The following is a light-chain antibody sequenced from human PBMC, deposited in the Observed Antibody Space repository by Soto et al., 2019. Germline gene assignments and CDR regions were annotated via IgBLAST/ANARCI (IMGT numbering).Light chain of an antibody. Sequence: EIVMTQSPGTRSLSPGERATLSCSASQSVSSSYLGWHQQKPGQAPMLLIYAASRSATGIPDRFSGSGSGTDFTLSISRLEPEDFAVYHCQQYGDSPLTFGGGPKGDIK. J-gene: IGKJ4*02. CDR2: AAS. CDR3: QQYGDSPLT. V-gene: IGKV3-20*01. CDR1: QSVSSSY.